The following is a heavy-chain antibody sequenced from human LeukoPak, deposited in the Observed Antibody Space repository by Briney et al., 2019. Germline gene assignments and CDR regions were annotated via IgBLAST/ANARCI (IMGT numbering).Heavy chain of an antibody. CDR2: IYTSGST. Sequence: SETLSLTCTVSGGSISSYYWSWIRQPAGKGLEWIGRIYTSGSTNYNPSLKSRVTMSVDTSKNQFSLKLSSVTAADTAVYYCARGPIWFGESLPQIDYWGQGTLVTVSS. V-gene: IGHV4-4*07. CDR1: GGSISSYY. CDR3: ARGPIWFGESLPQIDY. D-gene: IGHD3-10*01. J-gene: IGHJ4*02.